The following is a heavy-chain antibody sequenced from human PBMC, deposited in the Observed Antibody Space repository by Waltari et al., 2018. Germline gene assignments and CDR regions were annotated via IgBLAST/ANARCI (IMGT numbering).Heavy chain of an antibody. CDR2: IKQDGSES. J-gene: IGHJ4*02. Sequence: EVQLVESGGGLVQPGGSLRLSCTASGFTFSSYSMVWVRQARGKGLGWVATIKQDGSESYNVDSVKGRFTFSRDNAKNSLYLQMNSLRAEDTAVYYCARPYSSGWYINFDYWGQGTLVTVSS. CDR1: GFTFSSYS. D-gene: IGHD6-19*01. V-gene: IGHV3-7*01. CDR3: ARPYSSGWYINFDY.